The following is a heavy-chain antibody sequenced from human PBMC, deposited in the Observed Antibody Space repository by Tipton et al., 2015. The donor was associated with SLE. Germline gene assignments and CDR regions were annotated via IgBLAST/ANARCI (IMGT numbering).Heavy chain of an antibody. V-gene: IGHV4-34*01. CDR3: ARGSGITMD. Sequence: LRLSCAVYGGYFSGYDWIWIRQPPGKGLEWIGEINHSGSAKYNPSLKSRVTVSVDTFKRELSLKLTSLTAADTAVYYCARGSGITMDWGQGTQVTVSS. J-gene: IGHJ4*02. CDR1: GGYFSGYD. CDR2: INHSGSA. D-gene: IGHD1-14*01.